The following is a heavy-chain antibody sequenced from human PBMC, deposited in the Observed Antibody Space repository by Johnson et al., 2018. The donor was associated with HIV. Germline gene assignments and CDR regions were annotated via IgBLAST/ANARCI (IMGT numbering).Heavy chain of an antibody. CDR2: ISYEGCHT. D-gene: IGHD5-24*01. CDR1: GFTFSSYA. CDR3: AKDRRDEMAREAFDI. Sequence: QVQLVESGGGLIQPGGSLILSCAASGFTFSSYAMHWVRQAPGKRLEWVAVISYEGCHTYYADSVHGRLTISRDNSKNTLYLQMNSLRAEDTAVYYCAKDRRDEMAREAFDIGGQGTMVTVSS. J-gene: IGHJ3*02. V-gene: IGHV3-30*04.